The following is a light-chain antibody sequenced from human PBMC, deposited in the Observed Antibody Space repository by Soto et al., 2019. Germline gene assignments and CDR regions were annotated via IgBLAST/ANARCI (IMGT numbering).Light chain of an antibody. CDR3: SSYTSSNILV. CDR1: SEDVGGYNY. J-gene: IGLJ1*01. Sequence: QSALTQPASVSGSPGQSITMSCSGTSEDVGGYNYVSWYQHHPGKAPKLLIYEVTNRPSGLSDRFSGSKSGNTASLTISGLQAEDEADYYCSSYTSSNILVFGTGTKLTVL. V-gene: IGLV2-14*01. CDR2: EVT.